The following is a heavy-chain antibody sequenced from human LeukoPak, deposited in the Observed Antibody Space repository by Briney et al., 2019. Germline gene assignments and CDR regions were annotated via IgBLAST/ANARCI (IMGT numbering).Heavy chain of an antibody. V-gene: IGHV4-59*01. J-gene: IGHJ4*02. CDR2: IYYSGNA. Sequence: PSETLSLTCTVSGGSISSYYWSWIRQPPGKGLEWIGYIYYSGNANYNPSLKSRVTISVDTSKNQFSVKLSSVTAADTAVYYCARIVPYNYGYIDYWGQGTLVTVSS. D-gene: IGHD5-18*01. CDR1: GGSISSYY. CDR3: ARIVPYNYGYIDY.